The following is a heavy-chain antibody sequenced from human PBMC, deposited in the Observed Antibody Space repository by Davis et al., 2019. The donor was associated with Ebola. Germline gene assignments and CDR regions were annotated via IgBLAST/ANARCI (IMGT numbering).Heavy chain of an antibody. CDR2: MNPSSGTT. V-gene: IGHV1-8*01. CDR3: ARGGYGYNYY. J-gene: IGHJ4*02. Sequence: ASVKVSCKASGYTFTSYDINWVRQATGQGLEWMGWMNPSSGTTGYAQNFQGRVTVTRNTSINTAYMELSSLRSEDTAVYYCARGGYGYNYYWGQGTLVTVSS. D-gene: IGHD5-24*01. CDR1: GYTFTSYD.